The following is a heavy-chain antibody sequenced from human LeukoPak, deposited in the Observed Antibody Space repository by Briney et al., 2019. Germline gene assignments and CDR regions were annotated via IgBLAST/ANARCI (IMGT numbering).Heavy chain of an antibody. Sequence: ASVKVSCKASGGTFSSYAISWVRQAPGQGLEWMGGIIPIFGTANYAQKFQGRVTVTADKSTSTAYMELSGLRSEDTAVYYCARVSPTSYYYGMDVWGKGTTVTVSS. CDR3: ARVSPTSYYYGMDV. CDR1: GGTFSSYA. V-gene: IGHV1-69*06. J-gene: IGHJ6*04. CDR2: IIPIFGTA.